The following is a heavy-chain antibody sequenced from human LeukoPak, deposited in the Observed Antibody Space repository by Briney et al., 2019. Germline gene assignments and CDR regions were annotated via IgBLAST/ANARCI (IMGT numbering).Heavy chain of an antibody. Sequence: GGSLRLSCAASGFTFSSYSMNWVRQAPGKGLEWVSSISSSSSYIYYADSVKGRFTISRDNSKNTLYLQMNSLRAEDTAVYYCAKRYSSAWYFFDYWGQGTLVTVSS. CDR1: GFTFSSYS. J-gene: IGHJ4*02. CDR3: AKRYSSAWYFFDY. V-gene: IGHV3-21*04. CDR2: ISSSSSYI. D-gene: IGHD6-19*01.